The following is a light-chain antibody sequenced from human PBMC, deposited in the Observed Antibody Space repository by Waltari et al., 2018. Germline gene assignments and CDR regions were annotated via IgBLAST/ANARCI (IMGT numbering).Light chain of an antibody. J-gene: IGKJ1*01. Sequence: DIQMTQSPSSLSASVGDRVTITCRASQSISSYLNWYQQKPGKAPKLLIFAASSLKSGVPSRFHGSGSETDFTLTISSLQPEDFATYYCQQSYSTPWTFGQGTKVEIK. CDR2: AAS. V-gene: IGKV1-39*01. CDR3: QQSYSTPWT. CDR1: QSISSY.